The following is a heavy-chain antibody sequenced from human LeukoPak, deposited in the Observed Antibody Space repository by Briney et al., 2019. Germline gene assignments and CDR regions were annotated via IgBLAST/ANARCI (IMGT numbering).Heavy chain of an antibody. CDR1: GYTFSNYW. CDR2: IDPSASYI. V-gene: IGHV5-10-1*01. CDR3: ASLFRDDAFDI. J-gene: IGHJ3*02. Sequence: GESLKISCKGSGYTFSNYWICWVRQMPGKGLEWMGRIDPSASYITYSPSFQGHVTISTDKSISTAYLQWSSLKASDTAMYYCASLFRDDAFDIWGQGTMVTVSS.